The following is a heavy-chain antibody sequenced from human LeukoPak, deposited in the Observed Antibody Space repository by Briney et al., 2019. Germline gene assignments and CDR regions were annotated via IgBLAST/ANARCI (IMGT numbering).Heavy chain of an antibody. J-gene: IGHJ4*02. CDR1: GGSISRGGYY. CDR2: IYYSRST. Sequence: SETLSLTRTVSGGSISRGGYYWSWIRQHPGKGLEWIGYIYYSRSTYYNPPLKSRVTISVDTSKNQFSLKLNSVTAADTAVYYCARGLPYDSSGYYFDGFDHWGQGTLVSVSS. CDR3: ARGLPYDSSGYYFDGFDH. V-gene: IGHV4-31*03. D-gene: IGHD3-22*01.